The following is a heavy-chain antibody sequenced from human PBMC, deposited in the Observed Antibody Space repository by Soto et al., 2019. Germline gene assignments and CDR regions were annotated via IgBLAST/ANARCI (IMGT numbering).Heavy chain of an antibody. CDR2: ISAYNGNT. D-gene: IGHD1-26*01. CDR3: ARVPHSGSYYWGDY. Sequence: ASVKVSCKASGYTFTSYGISWVRQAPGQGLEGMGWISAYNGNTNYAQKLQGRVTMTTDTSTSTVYMELRSLRSDDTAVYYCARVPHSGSYYWGDYWGQGTLVTVSS. J-gene: IGHJ4*02. CDR1: GYTFTSYG. V-gene: IGHV1-18*04.